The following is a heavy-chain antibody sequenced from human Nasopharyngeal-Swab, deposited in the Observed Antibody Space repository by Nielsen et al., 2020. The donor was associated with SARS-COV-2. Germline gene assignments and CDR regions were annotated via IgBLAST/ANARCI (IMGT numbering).Heavy chain of an antibody. CDR1: GFTFSSYA. CDR3: AKAGIAVAVDWFDP. CDR2: ISGSGGST. J-gene: IGHJ5*02. D-gene: IGHD6-19*01. V-gene: IGHV3-23*01. Sequence: GESLKISCAASGFTFSSYAMSWVRQAPGKGLEWVSAISGSGGSTYYADSVKGRFTISRDNSKNTLYLQMNSLRAEDTAVYYCAKAGIAVAVDWFDPWGQGTLVTRLL.